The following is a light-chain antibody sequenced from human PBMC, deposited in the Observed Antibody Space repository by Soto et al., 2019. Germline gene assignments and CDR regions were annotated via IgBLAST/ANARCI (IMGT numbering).Light chain of an antibody. Sequence: EIVMTQSPVTLSVSPGERATLSCRPSQSVSSKLAWYQQKPGQAPRLLIYGASTRATGIPARFSGSGSGTEFTLSISSLQSEDFAVYYCQQYNNWPQTFGQGTKLEIK. CDR1: QSVSSK. CDR3: QQYNNWPQT. V-gene: IGKV3D-15*01. CDR2: GAS. J-gene: IGKJ2*01.